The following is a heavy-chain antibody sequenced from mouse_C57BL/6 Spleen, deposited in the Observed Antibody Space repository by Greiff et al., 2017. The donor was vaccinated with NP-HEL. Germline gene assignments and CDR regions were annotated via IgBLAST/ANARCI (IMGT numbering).Heavy chain of an antibody. J-gene: IGHJ4*01. CDR2: ISYDGSN. D-gene: IGHD2-3*01. V-gene: IGHV3-6*01. Sequence: DVKLQESGPGLVKPSQSLSLTCSVTGYSITSGYYWNWIRQFPGNKLEWMGYISYDGSNNYNPSLKNRISITRDTSKNQFFLKLNSVTTEDTATYYGARKFYDGYSYAMDYWGQGTSVTVSS. CDR3: ARKFYDGYSYAMDY. CDR1: GYSITSGYY.